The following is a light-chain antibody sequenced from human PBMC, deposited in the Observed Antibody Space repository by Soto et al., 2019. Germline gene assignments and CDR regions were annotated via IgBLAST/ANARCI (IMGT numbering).Light chain of an antibody. J-gene: IGKJ1*01. Sequence: DIQVTQSPSRRAASLGDRVTITCRASQSISSWLAWYQQKPGKAPKLLINKASSLESGVPSRFSGSGSGTEFTLTISSLQPDDFATYYCQHFNSYPWTFGQGTKVDIK. V-gene: IGKV1-5*03. CDR1: QSISSW. CDR3: QHFNSYPWT. CDR2: KAS.